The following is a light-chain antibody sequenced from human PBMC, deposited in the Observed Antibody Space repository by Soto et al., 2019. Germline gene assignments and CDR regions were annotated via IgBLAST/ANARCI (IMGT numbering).Light chain of an antibody. V-gene: IGKV3-20*01. J-gene: IGKJ5*01. Sequence: ESVLTRSPGTLSLSPGERATLSCRASESVSSSFLAWYQQKLGQAPRLLIYGASSRAIGIPDRFSGSGSGTDFTLTISRLEPEDFAVYYCQQYGSSQTKFGQGTRLEI. CDR1: ESVSSSF. CDR2: GAS. CDR3: QQYGSSQTK.